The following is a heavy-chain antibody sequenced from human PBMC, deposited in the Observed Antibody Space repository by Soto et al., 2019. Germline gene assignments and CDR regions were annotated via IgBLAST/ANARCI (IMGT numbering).Heavy chain of an antibody. V-gene: IGHV4-30-2*01. CDR2: IYHSGSP. Sequence: QLQLQESGSGLVKPSQTLSLTCAVSGGSISSGGYSWSWIRQPPGKGLEGIGYIYHSGSPYYNPSLKSRVTIXVXRXXNQFSLKLSSVTAADTAVYYCARAHYGDYGYGMDVWGQGTTVTVSS. CDR3: ARAHYGDYGYGMDV. J-gene: IGHJ6*02. CDR1: GGSISSGGYS. D-gene: IGHD4-17*01.